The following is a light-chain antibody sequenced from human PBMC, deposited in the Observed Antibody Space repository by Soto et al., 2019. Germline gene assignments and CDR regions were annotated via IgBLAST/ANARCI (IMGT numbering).Light chain of an antibody. CDR2: EVS. J-gene: IGLJ1*01. V-gene: IGLV2-14*03. CDR3: SSYTSTSSYV. Sequence: QFVLTQPASVSGSPGQSITVSCTGTSSDVGGYNSVSWYQQHPGKPPKLIIYEVSNRPSGVSDRFSGSKSGNTASLTISGLQAEDEADYYCSSYTSTSSYVFATGTKVTVL. CDR1: SSDVGGYNS.